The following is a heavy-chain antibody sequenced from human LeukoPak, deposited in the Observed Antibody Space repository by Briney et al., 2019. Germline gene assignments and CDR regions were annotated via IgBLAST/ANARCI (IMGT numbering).Heavy chain of an antibody. CDR1: GFTFSSYA. V-gene: IGHV3-64*01. J-gene: IGHJ4*02. CDR3: VTASTTSGYDH. CDR2: ISGNGGST. Sequence: GGSLRLSCAASGFTFSSYALHWVRQAPGKGLEYVSAISGNGGSTDYANSVKGRFTISRDNSKNTLYLQMGSLRPDDMAVYYCVTASTTSGYDHWGQGTLVTVSS. D-gene: IGHD4-17*01.